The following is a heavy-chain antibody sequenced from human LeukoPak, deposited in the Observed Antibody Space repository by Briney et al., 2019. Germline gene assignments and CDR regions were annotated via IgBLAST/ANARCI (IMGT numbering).Heavy chain of an antibody. CDR1: GFTFSTYS. CDR3: AKGKSGSGSDV. J-gene: IGHJ6*02. D-gene: IGHD3-10*01. V-gene: IGHV3-21*04. CDR2: VSSDSHFI. Sequence: PGGSLRLSCAGTGFTFSTYSMNWVRQTPDKGLEWVSSVSSDSHFIFYADSVKGRFSISRDNSKNTLYLQMNSLRAEDTAIYYCAKGKSGSGSDVWGQGTTVIVSS.